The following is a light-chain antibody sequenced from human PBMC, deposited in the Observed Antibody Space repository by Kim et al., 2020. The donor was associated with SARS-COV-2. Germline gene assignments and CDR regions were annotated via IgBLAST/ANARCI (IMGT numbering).Light chain of an antibody. CDR2: EVS. Sequence: GQSVTLSCTGTSSDVGGYNYVSWYQQHPGKAPKLMIYEVSKRPSGVPDRFSGSKSDNTASLTVSGLQPEDEADYYCSSYAGSNDFVFGTGTKVTVL. J-gene: IGLJ1*01. V-gene: IGLV2-8*01. CDR1: SSDVGGYNY. CDR3: SSYAGSNDFV.